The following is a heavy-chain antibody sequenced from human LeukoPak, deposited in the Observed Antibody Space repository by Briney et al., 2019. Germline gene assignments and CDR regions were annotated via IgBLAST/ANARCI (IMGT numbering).Heavy chain of an antibody. CDR2: IRYDGSNK. CDR3: AKDTPDSSAYYLEN. D-gene: IGHD3-22*01. V-gene: IGHV3-30*02. Sequence: GGSLRLSCAASGFTFSSYGMHWVRQAPGKGLEWVAFIRYDGSNKYYADSVKGRFTISRDSSKNTLYLQMSSLRAEDTAVYYCAKDTPDSSAYYLENWGQGTLVTVSS. J-gene: IGHJ4*02. CDR1: GFTFSSYG.